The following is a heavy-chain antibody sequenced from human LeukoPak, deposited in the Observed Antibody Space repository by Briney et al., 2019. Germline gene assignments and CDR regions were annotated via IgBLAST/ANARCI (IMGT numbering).Heavy chain of an antibody. CDR2: INPNSGGT. CDR3: ARDSSGYSADKTFDY. V-gene: IGHV1-2*02. Sequence: ASVKVSCKASGYTFTGYYMHWVRQAPGQGLEWMGWINPNSGGTNYAQKFQGRVTMTRGTSISTAYMELSRLRSDDTAVYYCARDSSGYSADKTFDYWGQGTLVTVSS. D-gene: IGHD3-22*01. J-gene: IGHJ4*02. CDR1: GYTFTGYY.